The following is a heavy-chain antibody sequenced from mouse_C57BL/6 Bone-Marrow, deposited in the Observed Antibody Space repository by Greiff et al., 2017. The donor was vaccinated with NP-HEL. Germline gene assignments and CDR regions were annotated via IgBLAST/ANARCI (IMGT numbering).Heavy chain of an antibody. V-gene: IGHV14-4*01. CDR1: GFNIKDDY. Sequence: VQLQQSGAELVRPGASVKLSCTASGFNIKDDYMHWVKQRPEQGLEWIGWIDPENGDTEYASKFQGKATITADTSSNTAYLQLSSLTSEDTAVYYCTPITTVVAPYWYFDVCGTGTTVTVSS. CDR2: IDPENGDT. J-gene: IGHJ1*03. CDR3: TPITTVVAPYWYFDV. D-gene: IGHD1-1*01.